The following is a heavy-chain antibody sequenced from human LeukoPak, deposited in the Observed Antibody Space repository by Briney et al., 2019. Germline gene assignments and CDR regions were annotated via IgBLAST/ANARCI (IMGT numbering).Heavy chain of an antibody. J-gene: IGHJ6*02. CDR2: IWYDGSNK. Sequence: GGSLRISCAAAGFTFSSYGMHWVRQAPGKGLELVAVIWYDGSNKYYVDSVQGRVTISRNNSKNTLYLQMNSLRVEDTAVYFCARAGYCSGGSCYGMDVWGQGTTVTVSS. V-gene: IGHV3-33*01. CDR1: GFTFSSYG. CDR3: ARAGYCSGGSCYGMDV. D-gene: IGHD2-15*01.